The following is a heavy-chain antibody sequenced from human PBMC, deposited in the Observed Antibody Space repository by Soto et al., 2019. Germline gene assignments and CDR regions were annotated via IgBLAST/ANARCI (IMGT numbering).Heavy chain of an antibody. J-gene: IGHJ4*02. V-gene: IGHV3-30-3*02. CDR1: RGTFSSYA. Sequence: HAGCLGISSAASRGTFSSYAIHWVRKAPGKGLEWVAVISYDGSNKYYADSVKGRFTISRDNSKNTLYLQMNSLRAEDTAVYYCATGYSSSWYAADYWGQGTLVTGSS. CDR2: ISYDGSNK. D-gene: IGHD6-13*01. CDR3: ATGYSSSWYAADY.